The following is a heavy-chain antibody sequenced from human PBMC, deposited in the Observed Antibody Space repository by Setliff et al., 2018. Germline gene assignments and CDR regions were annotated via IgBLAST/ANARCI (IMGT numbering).Heavy chain of an antibody. D-gene: IGHD3-22*01. CDR3: ARAVDYESRVSPRASXDY. J-gene: IGHJ4*02. CDR1: GGSISSSIYF. Sequence: SETLSLTCNVSGGSISSSIYFWGCSRHTPGKGLVWIGNIYYSGSTYYNPSLKSRVTLSVDTSKNQFSLKLSSVAAADTAVIYCARAVDYESRVSPRASXDYXGQGTLVTVSS. V-gene: IGHV4-39*01. CDR2: IYYSGST.